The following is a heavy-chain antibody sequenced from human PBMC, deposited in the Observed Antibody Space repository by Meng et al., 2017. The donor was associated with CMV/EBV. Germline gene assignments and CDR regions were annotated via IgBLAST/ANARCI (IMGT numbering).Heavy chain of an antibody. J-gene: IGHJ6*02. CDR1: GGSISSSSYY. Sequence: SETLSLTCTVSGGSISSSSYYWGWIRQPPGKGLEWIGSIYYSGSTYYNPSLKSRVTISVDTSKNQFSLKLSSVTAADTAVYYCARGPPYSTYYYYYGMDVWGQGTTVTVSS. V-gene: IGHV4-39*07. D-gene: IGHD2-21*01. CDR2: IYYSGST. CDR3: ARGPPYSTYYYYYGMDV.